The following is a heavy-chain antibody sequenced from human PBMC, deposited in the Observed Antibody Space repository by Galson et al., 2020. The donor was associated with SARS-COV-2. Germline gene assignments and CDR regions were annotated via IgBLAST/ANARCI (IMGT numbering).Heavy chain of an antibody. J-gene: IGHJ6*02. V-gene: IGHV4-4*07. Sequence: SETLSLTCTVSGGSISSYYWSWVRQPAGKALEWIGRIYTSGSTNYNPSLKSRVTMSVDTSKNQFSLKLSSVTAADTAVYYCARDPLSRGRPYDYEVYYYYVMDVWGQGTTVTVSS. D-gene: IGHD4-17*01. CDR2: IYTSGST. CDR3: ARDPLSRGRPYDYEVYYYYVMDV. CDR1: GGSISSYY.